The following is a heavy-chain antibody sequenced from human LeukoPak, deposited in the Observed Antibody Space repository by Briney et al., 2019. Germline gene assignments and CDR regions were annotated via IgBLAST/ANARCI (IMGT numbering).Heavy chain of an antibody. V-gene: IGHV3-30*02. Sequence: GGSLRLSCVAYGFTFRSYGIHWVRQAPGKGLEWLAFIWYDEITKNYADSVKGRFTISRDNSKNTLYVQMNSLRPDDTAVYYCAKDSSDYYFDYWGQGTLVTVSS. CDR1: GFTFRSYG. CDR3: AKDSSDYYFDY. CDR2: IWYDEITK. D-gene: IGHD3-22*01. J-gene: IGHJ4*02.